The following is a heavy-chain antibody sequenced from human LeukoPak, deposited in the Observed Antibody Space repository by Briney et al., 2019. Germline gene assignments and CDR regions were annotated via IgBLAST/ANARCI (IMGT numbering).Heavy chain of an antibody. CDR2: ISASGST. J-gene: IGHJ4*02. V-gene: IGHV4-4*07. Sequence: SETLSLTCTVSNGSISIYYWGWVRQPAGKGLEWIGRISASGSTNCNPSLKSRVAMSLDTSKNQFSLKLSSVTAADTAVYYCAREITVTRPFDYWGPGTLVTVSS. CDR3: AREITVTRPFDY. D-gene: IGHD4-17*01. CDR1: NGSISIYY.